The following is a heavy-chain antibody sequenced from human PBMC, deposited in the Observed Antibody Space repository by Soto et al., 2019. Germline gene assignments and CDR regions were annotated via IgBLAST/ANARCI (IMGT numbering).Heavy chain of an antibody. J-gene: IGHJ6*02. Sequence: SETLSLTCSVSGGSINSGDYYWSWARQPPGKGLEWIGYIYYSGSTYFNPSLKSRVTISKDTSRNQFSLRLSSVTAADTAVYYCARAIVVTIGGMDVWGQGTTVTVSS. D-gene: IGHD5-12*01. V-gene: IGHV4-30-4*01. CDR1: GGSINSGDYY. CDR2: IYYSGST. CDR3: ARAIVVTIGGMDV.